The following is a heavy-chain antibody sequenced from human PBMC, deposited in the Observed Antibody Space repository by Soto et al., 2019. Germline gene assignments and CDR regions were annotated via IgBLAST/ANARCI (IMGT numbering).Heavy chain of an antibody. CDR1: GFTFSSYA. CDR2: ISGSGGST. D-gene: IGHD3-10*01. CDR3: AKTYYYGSGGSNAFDI. J-gene: IGHJ3*02. Sequence: ESGGGLVQPGGSLRLSCAASGFTFSSYAMSWVRQAPGKGLEWVSAISGSGGSTYYADSVKGRFTISRDNSKNTLYLQMNSLRAEDTAVYYCAKTYYYGSGGSNAFDIWGQGTMVTVSS. V-gene: IGHV3-23*01.